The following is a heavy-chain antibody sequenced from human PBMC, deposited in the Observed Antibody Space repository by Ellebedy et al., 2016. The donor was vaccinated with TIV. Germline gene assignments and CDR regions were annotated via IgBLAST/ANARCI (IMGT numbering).Heavy chain of an antibody. CDR2: LTPSGDST. V-gene: IGHV3-23*01. D-gene: IGHD3-16*01. CDR1: GFTFSSYA. Sequence: GESLKISCAASGFTFSSYAMRLVRQAPGKGLEWVSSLTPSGDSTYYADSVRGRFTISRDNSKNTVYLQMSSLGVEDTALYYCVKGGGYYYDSWGQGTLVTVSS. CDR3: VKGGGYYYDS. J-gene: IGHJ4*02.